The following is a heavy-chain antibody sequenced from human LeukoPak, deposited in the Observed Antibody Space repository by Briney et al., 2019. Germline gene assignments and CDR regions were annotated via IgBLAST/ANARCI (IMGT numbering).Heavy chain of an antibody. D-gene: IGHD3-10*01. Sequence: SQTLSLTCAVAGGPFSGYFWSWIRQSLGKGLEWIGEIHNSGTTNYNPSLNSRVTISEDTSKNQFYLNLSSVTAADTAVYYCARRYYYNLGSFPFDFWGQGTLVTVSS. J-gene: IGHJ4*02. CDR1: GGPFSGYF. V-gene: IGHV4-34*01. CDR2: IHNSGTT. CDR3: ARRYYYNLGSFPFDF.